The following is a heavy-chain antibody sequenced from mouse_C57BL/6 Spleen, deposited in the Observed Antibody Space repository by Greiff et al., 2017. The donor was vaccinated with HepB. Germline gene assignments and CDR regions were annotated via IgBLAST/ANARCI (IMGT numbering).Heavy chain of an antibody. J-gene: IGHJ4*01. CDR3: ARVYYGNYYAMDY. Sequence: QVHVKQPGAELVMPGASVKLSCKASGYTFTSYWMHWVKQMPGQGLEWIGEIDPSDSYTNYNQKFKGKSTLTVDKSSSTAYMQLSSLTSEDSAVYYCARVYYGNYYAMDYWGQGTSVTVSS. V-gene: IGHV1-69*01. CDR2: IDPSDSYT. D-gene: IGHD2-1*01. CDR1: GYTFTSYW.